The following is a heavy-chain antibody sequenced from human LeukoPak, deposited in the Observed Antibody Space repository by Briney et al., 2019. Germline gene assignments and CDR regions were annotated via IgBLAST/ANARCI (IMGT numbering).Heavy chain of an antibody. D-gene: IGHD5-24*01. J-gene: IGHJ4*02. CDR3: ARDTTTATISGDYFDY. V-gene: IGHV4-39*07. Sequence: KTSETLSLTCTVSGGSISSCSYYWGWIRQPPGKGLEWIGSIYYSGSTYYNPSLKSRVTISVDTSKNQFSLKLSSVTAADTAVYYCARDTTTATISGDYFDYWGQGTLVTVSS. CDR2: IYYSGST. CDR1: GGSISSCSYY.